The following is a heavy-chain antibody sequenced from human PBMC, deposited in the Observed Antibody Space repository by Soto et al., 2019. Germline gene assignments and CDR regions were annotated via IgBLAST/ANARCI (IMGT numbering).Heavy chain of an antibody. CDR1: GFSFNIFA. J-gene: IGHJ4*02. CDR3: AKDPRSYDSSALFAS. CDR2: ISGGGGST. D-gene: IGHD3-22*01. V-gene: IGHV3-23*01. Sequence: GGSLRLSCAASGFSFNIFAMNWVRQAPGQGLEWVSGISGGGGSTYYADSVKGRFTISRDNSNNTLYLQMNSLRAEDTAVYYCAKDPRSYDSSALFASWGQGTLVTVSS.